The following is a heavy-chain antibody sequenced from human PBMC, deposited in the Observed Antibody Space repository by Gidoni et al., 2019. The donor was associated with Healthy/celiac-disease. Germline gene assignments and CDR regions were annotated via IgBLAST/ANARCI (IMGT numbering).Heavy chain of an antibody. CDR2: IKSKTDGGTT. D-gene: IGHD4-4*01. CDR1: GFSCSNAW. J-gene: IGHJ4*02. Sequence: EVQLVESGGGLVKPGGSLRLSWAASGFSCSNAWMSWVRQAPGKGLEWVGRIKSKTDGGTTDYAAPVKGRFTISRDDSKNTLYLQMNSLKTEDTAVYYCTTYYSNYDFDYWGQGTLVTVSS. CDR3: TTYYSNYDFDY. V-gene: IGHV3-15*01.